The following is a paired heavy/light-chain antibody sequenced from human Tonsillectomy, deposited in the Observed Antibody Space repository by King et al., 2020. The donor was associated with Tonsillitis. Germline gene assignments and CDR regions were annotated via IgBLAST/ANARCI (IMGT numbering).Light chain of an antibody. V-gene: IGKV3-20*01. J-gene: IGKJ4*01. Sequence: EIVLTQSPGTLSLSPGQRATLSCRASQRVPTGYVAWYQHKSGQAPRLLIYDTSSRATGIPDRFSGSGSGTDFTLSISRLEPEDFAVYYCQQYTSSVVTFGGGTKVEV. CDR3: QQYTSSVVT. CDR2: DTS. CDR1: QRVPTGY.
Heavy chain of an antibody. Sequence: QVYLQQSGAEVKKPGTSVKVSCQASGYAFSDYYIHWVRQAPGQGLEWMGWINPKTGDTQYAEKLQGWVSMTRSTSINTVYMELRRVTSHDTAIYSCARVRRSQRNDYVLDVWGQGTTVTVS. V-gene: IGHV1-2*04. CDR3: ARVRRSQRNDYVLDV. D-gene: IGHD1-1*01. J-gene: IGHJ6*01. CDR1: GYAFSDYY. CDR2: INPKTGDT.